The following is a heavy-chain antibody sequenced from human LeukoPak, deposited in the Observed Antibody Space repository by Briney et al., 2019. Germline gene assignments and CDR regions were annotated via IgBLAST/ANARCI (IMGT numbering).Heavy chain of an antibody. CDR1: GYTFTSYY. Sequence: ASVKVSCKASGYTFTSYYMHWVRQAPGQGLEWMGIINPSGGSTSYAQKFQGRVTMTRDTSTSTVYMELSSLRSEDTAVYYCARGNPTPGLAAAWFYYYYGMDVWGQGTTVTVSS. CDR3: ARGNPTPGLAAAWFYYYYGMDV. CDR2: INPSGGST. V-gene: IGHV1-46*01. J-gene: IGHJ6*02. D-gene: IGHD6-13*01.